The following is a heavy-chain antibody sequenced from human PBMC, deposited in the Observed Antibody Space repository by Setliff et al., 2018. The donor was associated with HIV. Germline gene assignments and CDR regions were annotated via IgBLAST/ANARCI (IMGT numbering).Heavy chain of an antibody. CDR1: GYSITSGYY. CDR3: ARVDRCSGGSCHFIDY. V-gene: IGHV4-38-2*02. Sequence: LSLTCTVSGYSITSGYYWGWIRQPPGKGLEWIGSIHHSGSTYYNPSLKSRVIISVDTSKNEVSLKVSSVTAADTAVYYCARVDRCSGGSCHFIDYWGQGTLVTVSS. J-gene: IGHJ4*02. D-gene: IGHD2-15*01. CDR2: IHHSGST.